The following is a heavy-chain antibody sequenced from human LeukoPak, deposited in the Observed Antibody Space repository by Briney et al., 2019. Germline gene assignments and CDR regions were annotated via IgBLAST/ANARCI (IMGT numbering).Heavy chain of an antibody. CDR1: GFTFSSYS. J-gene: IGHJ4*02. V-gene: IGHV3-21*01. Sequence: GGSLRLSCAASGFTFSSYSMNWVRQAPGKGLEWVSSISSSSSYIYYADSVKGRFTISRDNAKNSLYLQMNSLRAEDTAVYYCARDLAAAAATGYFDYWGQGTLVTVSS. CDR3: ARDLAAAAATGYFDY. CDR2: ISSSSSYI. D-gene: IGHD6-13*01.